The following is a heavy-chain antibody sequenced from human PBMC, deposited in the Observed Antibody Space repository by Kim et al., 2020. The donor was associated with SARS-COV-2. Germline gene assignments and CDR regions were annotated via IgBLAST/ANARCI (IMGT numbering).Heavy chain of an antibody. Sequence: GGSLRLSCAASGFTFSNAWMSWVRQAPGKGLEWVGRIKSKTDGGTTDYAAPVKGRFTISRDDSKNTLYLQMNSLKTEDTAVYYCTTDALPHYYDSSAAPGCFDYWGQGTLVTVSS. CDR2: IKSKTDGGTT. J-gene: IGHJ4*02. CDR3: TTDALPHYYDSSAAPGCFDY. V-gene: IGHV3-15*01. D-gene: IGHD3-22*01. CDR1: GFTFSNAW.